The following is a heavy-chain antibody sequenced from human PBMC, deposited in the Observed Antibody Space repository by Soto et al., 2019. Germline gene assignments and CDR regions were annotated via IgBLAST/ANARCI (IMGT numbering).Heavy chain of an antibody. J-gene: IGHJ6*02. CDR1: GGTFSSNT. V-gene: IGHV1-69*02. Sequence: QVQLVQSGAEVKKPGSSVRVSCKASGGTFSSNTLSWVRQAPGQGLEWMGRITPVLDMADYEQKFQDRLTITADKSTTTVYRELGGLRSEYTAIYYCARAISSGGRFSGMDVWGQGTTVTVSS. CDR2: ITPVLDMA. CDR3: ARAISSGGRFSGMDV. D-gene: IGHD3-16*01.